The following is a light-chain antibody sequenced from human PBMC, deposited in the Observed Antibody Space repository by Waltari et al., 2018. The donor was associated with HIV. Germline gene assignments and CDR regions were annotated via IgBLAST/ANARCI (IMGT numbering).Light chain of an antibody. V-gene: IGLV1-47*01. CDR2: KNI. Sequence: QSVLTQPPSASGTPGQRVTISCSGSSSNIGNDNVYWYQQLPGTTPKLLIYKNIQRPSGVPDRFACSKSGTPAYLAISGLRSEDEADYYCVGWDASLSAYVFGAGTKVTVL. CDR3: VGWDASLSAYV. CDR1: SSNIGNDN. J-gene: IGLJ1*01.